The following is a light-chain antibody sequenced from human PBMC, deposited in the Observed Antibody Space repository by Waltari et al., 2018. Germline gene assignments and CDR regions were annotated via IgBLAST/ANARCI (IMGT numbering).Light chain of an antibody. V-gene: IGKV1-39*02. Sequence: DTQITPSPSSLSPPVGDRLTFTCRASENVYNYVNWYQQKPGKAPKLLIYGADTLQSGVPSRFSGSGSGTDYTFTISSLQSEDVATYYCQQGNGRPYTFGEGTKVEIK. CDR1: ENVYNY. J-gene: IGKJ2*01. CDR2: GAD. CDR3: QQGNGRPYT.